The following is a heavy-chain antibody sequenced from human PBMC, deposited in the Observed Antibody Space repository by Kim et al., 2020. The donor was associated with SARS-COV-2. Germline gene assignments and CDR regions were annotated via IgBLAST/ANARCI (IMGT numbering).Heavy chain of an antibody. CDR1: GYTFTGYY. CDR3: ARDLEYSGSYPGYYYGMDV. V-gene: IGHV1-2*02. Sequence: ASVKVSCKASGYTFTGYYMHWVRQAPGQGLEWMGWINPNSGGTNYAQKFQGRVTMTRDTSISTAYMELSRLRSDDTAVYYCARDLEYSGSYPGYYYGMDVWGQGTTVTVSS. D-gene: IGHD1-26*01. J-gene: IGHJ6*02. CDR2: INPNSGGT.